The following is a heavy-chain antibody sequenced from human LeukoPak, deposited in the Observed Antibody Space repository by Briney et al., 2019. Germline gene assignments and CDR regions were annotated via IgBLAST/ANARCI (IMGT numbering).Heavy chain of an antibody. Sequence: SETLSLTCTVSGGSISSYSWSWIRQPAGKGLEWIGRMCTSGSTKYNPSLKSRVTMSVDTSKNQFSLNLSSVTAADTAVYYCARDLYSTRWYYFDYWGQGTLVTVSS. CDR3: ARDLYSTRWYYFDY. CDR2: MCTSGST. V-gene: IGHV4-4*07. CDR1: GGSISSYS. J-gene: IGHJ4*02. D-gene: IGHD6-13*01.